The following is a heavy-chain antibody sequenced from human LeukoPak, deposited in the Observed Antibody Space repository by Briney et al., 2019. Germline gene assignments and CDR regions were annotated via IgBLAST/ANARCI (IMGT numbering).Heavy chain of an antibody. D-gene: IGHD2-21*02. V-gene: IGHV4-39*01. CDR3: ARVSLTAPSDWFDP. Sequence: SETLSLTCTVSGGSISSSSYYWGWIRQPPGKGLEWIGSIYYSGSTYYNPSLKSRVTISVDTSKNQFSLKLSSVTAADTAVYYCARVSLTAPSDWFDPRGQGTLVTVSS. J-gene: IGHJ5*02. CDR1: GGSISSSSYY. CDR2: IYYSGST.